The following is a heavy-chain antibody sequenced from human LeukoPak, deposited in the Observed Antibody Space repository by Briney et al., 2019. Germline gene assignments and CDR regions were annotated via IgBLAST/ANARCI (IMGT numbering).Heavy chain of an antibody. CDR3: AREDSSGYSQDTFDY. CDR2: IYYSGST. D-gene: IGHD3-22*01. CDR1: GGSISSSSYL. Sequence: SETLSLTCTVSGGSISSSSYLWGWIRQPPGGGLEWIGRIYYSGSTYYNPSLKGRVTIPVDTSKNQFSLKLSSVTAADTAVYYCAREDSSGYSQDTFDYWGQGTMVTDSS. V-gene: IGHV4-39*07. J-gene: IGHJ4*02.